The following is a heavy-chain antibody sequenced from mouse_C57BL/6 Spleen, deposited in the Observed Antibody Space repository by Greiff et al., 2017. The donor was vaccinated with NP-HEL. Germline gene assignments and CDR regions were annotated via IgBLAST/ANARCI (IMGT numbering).Heavy chain of an antibody. Sequence: EVQLVESGGGLVKPGGSLKLSCAASGFTFSDYGMHWVRQAPEKGLEWVAYISSGSSTIYSADTVKGRFTISRDNAKNTLFLQMTRLSTEDTAMYYCAGPSGYYFDYWGQGTTRTVSS. V-gene: IGHV5-17*01. CDR3: AGPSGYYFDY. CDR2: ISSGSSTI. D-gene: IGHD1-3*01. CDR1: GFTFSDYG. J-gene: IGHJ2*01.